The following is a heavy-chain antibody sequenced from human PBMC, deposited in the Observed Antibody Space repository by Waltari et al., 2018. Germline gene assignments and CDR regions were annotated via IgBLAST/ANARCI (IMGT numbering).Heavy chain of an antibody. V-gene: IGHV1-2*02. CDR1: GYTFPASY. D-gene: IGHD5-12*01. J-gene: IGHJ4*02. CDR3: AILSGYGGQSLDY. CDR2: INPNSGGAT. Sequence: QVQLVQSGAEVKKPGASVKVPCTASGYTFPASYMQWVRQAPGQGLEWMGWINPNSGGATSYAQKFQGRVTMTRDTSISTAYMELSRLRSDDTAVYYCAILSGYGGQSLDYWGQGTLVTVSS.